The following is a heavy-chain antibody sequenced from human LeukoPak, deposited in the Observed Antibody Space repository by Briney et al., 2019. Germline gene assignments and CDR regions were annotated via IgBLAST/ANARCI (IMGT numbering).Heavy chain of an antibody. CDR2: IKQDGSEK. CDR3: ARDVVLLWFGELQSRDAFDI. V-gene: IGHV3-7*01. Sequence: GGSLRLSCAGSGFTFSSYWMSWVRQAPGKGLEWVANIKQDGSEKHYVDSVKGRFTISRDNAKNSLFLQMNSLRAEDTAVYYCARDVVLLWFGELQSRDAFDIWGQGTMVTVSS. J-gene: IGHJ3*02. D-gene: IGHD3-10*01. CDR1: GFTFSSYW.